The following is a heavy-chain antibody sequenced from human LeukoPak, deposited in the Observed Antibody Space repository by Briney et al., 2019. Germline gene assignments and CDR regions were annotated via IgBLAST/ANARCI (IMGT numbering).Heavy chain of an antibody. CDR3: AKERLRSRDYFDY. Sequence: GGSLRLSCAASGFTFSSYWMHWVRQAPGKGLVWVSRINSDGSSTSYADSVKGRFTISRDNAKNTLYLQMNSLRAEDTAVYYCAKERLRSRDYFDYWGQGTLVTVSS. CDR1: GFTFSSYW. CDR2: INSDGSST. J-gene: IGHJ4*02. D-gene: IGHD4-17*01. V-gene: IGHV3-74*01.